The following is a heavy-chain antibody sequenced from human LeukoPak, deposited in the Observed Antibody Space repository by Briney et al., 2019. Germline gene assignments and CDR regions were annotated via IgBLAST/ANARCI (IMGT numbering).Heavy chain of an antibody. Sequence: GGSLRLSCAAPGFTVSSNYMSWVRQAPGKGLEWVSVIYSGGSTYYADSVKGRFTISRDNSKNTLYLQMNSLRAEDTAVYYCARDPIAAAGPPFDYWGQGTLVTVSS. CDR2: IYSGGST. D-gene: IGHD6-13*01. V-gene: IGHV3-66*01. CDR3: ARDPIAAAGPPFDY. J-gene: IGHJ4*02. CDR1: GFTVSSNY.